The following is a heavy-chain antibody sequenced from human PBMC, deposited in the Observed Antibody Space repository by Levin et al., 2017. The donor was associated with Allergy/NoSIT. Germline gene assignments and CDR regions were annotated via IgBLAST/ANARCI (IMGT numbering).Heavy chain of an antibody. CDR1: GGTFSSYA. CDR2: IIPIFGTA. D-gene: IGHD3-10*01. V-gene: IGHV1-69*13. CDR3: ARSPAIVVRGVIIIRYFDY. Sequence: PMASVKVSCKASGGTFSSYAISWVRQAPGQGLEWMGGIIPIFGTANYAQKFQGRVTITADESTSTAYMELSSLRSEDTAVYYCARSPAIVVRGVIIIRYFDYWGQGTLVTVSS. J-gene: IGHJ4*02.